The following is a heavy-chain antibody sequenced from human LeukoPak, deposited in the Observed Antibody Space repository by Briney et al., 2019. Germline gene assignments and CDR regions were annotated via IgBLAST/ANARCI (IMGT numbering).Heavy chain of an antibody. CDR1: GGSISSYY. V-gene: IGHV4-59*08. CDR2: IYYSGST. J-gene: IGHJ4*02. CDR3: ARFKQRSGGSWTYFDY. Sequence: SETLSLTCTVSGGSISSYYWSWIRQLPGKGLEWIGYIYYSGSTNYNPSLKSRVTISVDTSKNQFSLKLGSVTAADTAVYYCARFKQRSGGSWTYFDYWGQGTLVTVSS. D-gene: IGHD2-15*01.